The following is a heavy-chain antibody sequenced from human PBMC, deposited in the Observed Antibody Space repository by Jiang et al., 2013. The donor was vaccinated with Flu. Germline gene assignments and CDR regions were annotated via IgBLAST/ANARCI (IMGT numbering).Heavy chain of an antibody. V-gene: IGHV3-11*01. D-gene: IGHD1-26*01. CDR3: ARDGVGDTDFDY. CDR1: GFTFSDYY. Sequence: VQLLESGGGLVKPGGSLRLSCAASGFTFSDYYMSWIRQAPGQGLEWVSYISGGSDIIYYADSVKGRFTISRDNAKNSLYLQMNSLRAEDTAVYYCARDGVGDTDFDYWGQGTLVTVSS. CDR2: ISGGSDII. J-gene: IGHJ4*02.